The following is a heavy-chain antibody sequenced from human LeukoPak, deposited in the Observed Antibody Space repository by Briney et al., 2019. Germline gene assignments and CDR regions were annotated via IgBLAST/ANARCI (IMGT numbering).Heavy chain of an antibody. CDR1: GFTFSSNG. CDR2: IWYDGSNK. Sequence: GGSLRLSCAASGFTFSSNGMHWVRQAPGKGLEWVAVIWYDGSNKYYADSVKGRFTISRDNSKNTLYLQMNILRAEDTAVYYCAREFCSSTSCYDAFDIWGQGTMVTVSS. J-gene: IGHJ3*02. D-gene: IGHD2-2*01. CDR3: AREFCSSTSCYDAFDI. V-gene: IGHV3-33*01.